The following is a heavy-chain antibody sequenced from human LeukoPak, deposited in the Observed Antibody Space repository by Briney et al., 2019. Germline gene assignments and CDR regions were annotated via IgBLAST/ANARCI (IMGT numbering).Heavy chain of an antibody. CDR2: IYYSGST. CDR1: GGSISSHY. Sequence: PSETLSLTCTVSGGSISSHYWSWIRQPPGKGLEWIGYIYYSGSTNYNPSLKSRVTISVDTSKNQFSLKLSSVTAADTAVYYCARGMVRGVLVSDWYDPWGQGTLDTVSS. J-gene: IGHJ5*02. CDR3: ARGMVRGVLVSDWYDP. D-gene: IGHD3-10*01. V-gene: IGHV4-59*11.